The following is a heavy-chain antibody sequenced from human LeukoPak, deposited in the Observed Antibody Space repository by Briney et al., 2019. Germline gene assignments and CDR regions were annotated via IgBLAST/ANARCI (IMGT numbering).Heavy chain of an antibody. V-gene: IGHV4-59*01. CDR1: GCSISSYY. CDR3: ARVKQLYSNYEGGFDY. Sequence: PSETLSLTCTVSGCSISSYYWSWIRQPPGKGLEWIGYIYYSGSTNYNPSLKSRVTISVDTSKNQFSLKLSSVTAADTAVYYCARVKQLYSNYEGGFDYWGQGTLVTVSS. CDR2: IYYSGST. J-gene: IGHJ4*02. D-gene: IGHD4-11*01.